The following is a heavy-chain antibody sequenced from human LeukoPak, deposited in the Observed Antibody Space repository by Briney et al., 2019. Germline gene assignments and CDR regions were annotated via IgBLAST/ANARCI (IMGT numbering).Heavy chain of an antibody. CDR3: ARGLGQWLATLGY. CDR1: DASISNSY. Sequence: SETLSLTCTVSDASISNSYWSWIRQPPGKGLEWIGEINHSGSTNYSPSLKSRVTISVDTSKNQFSLKLSSVTAADTAVYYCARGLGQWLATLGYWGQGTLVTVSS. V-gene: IGHV4-34*01. CDR2: INHSGST. J-gene: IGHJ4*02. D-gene: IGHD6-19*01.